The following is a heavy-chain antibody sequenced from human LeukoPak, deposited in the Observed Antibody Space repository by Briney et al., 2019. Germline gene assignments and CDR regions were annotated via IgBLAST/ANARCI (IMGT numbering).Heavy chain of an antibody. V-gene: IGHV3-13*01. CDR2: IGTAGDT. CDR3: ARGSSGFTGFDY. D-gene: IGHD6-19*01. CDR1: GFTFSSYD. J-gene: IGHJ4*02. Sequence: GGSLRLSCAASGFTFSSYDMYWVRQATGKGLEWVSVIGTAGDTYYPGSVRGRFTISREKAKNSLYLQKNSLRAGDTAVYYCARGSSGFTGFDYWGQGTLVTVSS.